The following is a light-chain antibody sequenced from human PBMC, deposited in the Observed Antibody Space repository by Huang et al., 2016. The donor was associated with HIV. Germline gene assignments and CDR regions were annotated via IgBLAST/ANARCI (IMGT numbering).Light chain of an antibody. CDR2: EAS. V-gene: IGKV3-11*01. J-gene: IGKJ3*01. CDR3: QQRSNWPT. CDR1: QSVSSY. Sequence: EIVLTQSPATLSLSPGERATLSCRASQSVSSYLAWYQQKPGQAPRLLIYEASNRATGIPAMFSGSGSGTDFTLTISSLEPEDFAVYYCQQRSNWPTFGPGTKVDIK.